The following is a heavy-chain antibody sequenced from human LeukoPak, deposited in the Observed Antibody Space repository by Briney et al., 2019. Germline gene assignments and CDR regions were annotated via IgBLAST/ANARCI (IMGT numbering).Heavy chain of an antibody. Sequence: SETLSLTCAAYGGSFSGYYWSWIRQPPGKGLEWIGEINHSGSTNYNPSLKSRVTISADTSKNQLSLKLSSVTAADTAVYYCARSKVRGVDYYYYGMDVWGQGTTVTVSS. CDR3: ARSKVRGVDYYYYGMDV. D-gene: IGHD3-10*01. CDR1: GGSFSGYY. CDR2: INHSGST. V-gene: IGHV4-34*01. J-gene: IGHJ6*02.